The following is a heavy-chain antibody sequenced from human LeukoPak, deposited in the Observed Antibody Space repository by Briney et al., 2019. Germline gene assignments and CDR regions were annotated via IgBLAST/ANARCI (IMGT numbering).Heavy chain of an antibody. V-gene: IGHV1-2*02. CDR1: GYSFSDYY. J-gene: IGHJ5*02. CDR3: ARADRLDGGPYLIGP. Sequence: ASVKVSCKTSGYSFSDYYMHWVRQAPGQGLEWMGWINPNSGGTSSAQKFQGRVTMTRDTSITTVYMEVSWLTSDDTAIYYCARADRLDGGPYLIGPWGQGTLVTVSS. D-gene: IGHD2-21*01. CDR2: INPNSGGT.